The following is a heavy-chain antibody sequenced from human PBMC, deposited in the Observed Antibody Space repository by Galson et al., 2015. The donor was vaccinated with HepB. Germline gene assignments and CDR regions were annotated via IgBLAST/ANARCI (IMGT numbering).Heavy chain of an antibody. Sequence: SLRLSCAASGFTFSSYAMSWVRQAPGKGLEWVSAISGSGGSTYYADSVKGRFTISRDNSKNTLYLQMNSLRAEDTAVYYCAKVQWELLWYFDYWGQGTLVTVSS. V-gene: IGHV3-23*01. CDR2: ISGSGGST. CDR1: GFTFSSYA. CDR3: AKVQWELLWYFDY. D-gene: IGHD1-26*01. J-gene: IGHJ4*02.